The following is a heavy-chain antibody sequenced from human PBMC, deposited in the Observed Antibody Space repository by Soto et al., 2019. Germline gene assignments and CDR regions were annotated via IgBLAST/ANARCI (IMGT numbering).Heavy chain of an antibody. CDR1: GYTFTSYG. J-gene: IGHJ4*02. CDR3: ARGRYGDY. V-gene: IGHV1-18*01. CDR2: ISAHNGNT. Sequence: QVHLVQSGAEVKKPGASVKVSCKASGYTFTSYGITWVRQAPGQGLEWMGWISAHNGNTDYAQKLQGRVIVTRDTSTRTAYTELRSLRSDDTAVDYWARGRYGDYWGQGALVTVSS. D-gene: IGHD1-1*01.